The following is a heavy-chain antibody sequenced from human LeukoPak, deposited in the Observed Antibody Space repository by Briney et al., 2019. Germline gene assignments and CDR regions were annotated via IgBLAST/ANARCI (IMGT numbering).Heavy chain of an antibody. V-gene: IGHV4-59*01. CDR3: ARDGYYDSSGYSSFDY. D-gene: IGHD3-22*01. J-gene: IGHJ4*02. Sequence: SETLSLTCTVSGGSISSYYWSWIRQPPGKGLEWIGYIYYSESTNYSPSLKSRVTISADTSKNQFSLKPSSVTAADTAVYYCARDGYYDSSGYSSFDYWGQGTLVTVSS. CDR1: GGSISSYY. CDR2: IYYSEST.